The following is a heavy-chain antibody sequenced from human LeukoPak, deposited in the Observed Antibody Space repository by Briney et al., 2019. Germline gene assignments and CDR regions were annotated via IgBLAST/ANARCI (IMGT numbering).Heavy chain of an antibody. J-gene: IGHJ6*02. Sequence: GASVKVSCKASGYTFTSYGISWVRQAPGQGLEWMGRISAYNGNTNYAQKLQGRVTMTTDTSTSTAYMELRSLRSDDTAVYYCARIRELGGYYYYYGMDVWGQGTTVTVSS. CDR2: ISAYNGNT. V-gene: IGHV1-18*01. CDR3: ARIRELGGYYYYYGMDV. CDR1: GYTFTSYG. D-gene: IGHD1-7*01.